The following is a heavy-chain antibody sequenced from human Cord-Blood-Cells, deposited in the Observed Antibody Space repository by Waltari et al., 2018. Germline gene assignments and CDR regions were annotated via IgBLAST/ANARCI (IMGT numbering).Heavy chain of an antibody. CDR3: ERDHCGSYYLNAFDI. CDR2: SLSVMGIA. J-gene: IGHJ3*02. Sequence: QVQLVQSGAEVKKHGTPVKVSCKASGGTYSSTAISWVRQAPGQGLEWMGRSLSVMGIAKSAQKVQGRVASSAEKSTGTANKELSSRRSEDTALYYCERDHCGSYYLNAFDILGQGTMVTVSS. V-gene: IGHV1-69*09. CDR1: GGTYSSTA. D-gene: IGHD1-26*01.